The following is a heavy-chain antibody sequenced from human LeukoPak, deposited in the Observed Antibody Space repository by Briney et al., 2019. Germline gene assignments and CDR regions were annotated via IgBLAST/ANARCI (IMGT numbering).Heavy chain of an antibody. CDR1: GGSFSGYY. J-gene: IGHJ4*02. Sequence: SETLSLTCAVYGGSFSGYYWSWIRQPPGKGLEWIGEINHSGGTNYNPSLKSRVTISVDTSKNQFSLKLSSVTAADTAVYYCARGSVAAHWGQGTLVTVSS. D-gene: IGHD6-19*01. CDR3: ARGSVAAH. CDR2: INHSGGT. V-gene: IGHV4-34*01.